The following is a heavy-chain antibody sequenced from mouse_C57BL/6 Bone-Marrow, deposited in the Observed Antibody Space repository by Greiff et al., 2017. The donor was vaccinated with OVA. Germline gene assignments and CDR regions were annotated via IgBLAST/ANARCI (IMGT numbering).Heavy chain of an antibody. J-gene: IGHJ4*01. CDR3: ERHGHYDYDDGDVSYAMDY. D-gene: IGHD2-4*01. V-gene: IGHV1-39*01. CDR1: GYSFTDYN. CDR2: INPNYGTT. Sequence: VHVKQSGPELVKPGASVKISCKASGYSFTDYNMNWVKQSNGKSLEWIGVINPNYGTTSYNQKFKGKATLTVDQSSSTAYMQLNSLTSEDSAVNDCERHGHYDYDDGDVSYAMDYWGQGTSVTVSS.